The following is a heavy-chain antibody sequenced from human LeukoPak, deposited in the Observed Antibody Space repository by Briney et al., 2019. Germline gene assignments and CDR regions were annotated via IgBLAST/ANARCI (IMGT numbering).Heavy chain of an antibody. CDR1: GYSFTNYW. CDR2: VYPGGSDT. Sequence: GESLKISCTGSGYSFTNYWIGWGRQMPGQGLEWIGTVYPGGSDTRYRPSFQGQVTISADKSISTVYLQWSSLKASDTAIYYCARLGLEAYGNAGYYYLDYWGQGALVTVSS. D-gene: IGHD3-9*01. J-gene: IGHJ4*02. V-gene: IGHV5-51*01. CDR3: ARLGLEAYGNAGYYYLDY.